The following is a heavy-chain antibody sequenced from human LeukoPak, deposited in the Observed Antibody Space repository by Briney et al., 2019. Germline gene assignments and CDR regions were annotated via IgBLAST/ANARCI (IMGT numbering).Heavy chain of an antibody. D-gene: IGHD3-16*01. CDR1: GFTFSSYE. J-gene: IGHJ4*02. V-gene: IGHV3-48*01. CDR2: ISSFSGTI. Sequence: GGSLRLSCAASGFTFSSYEMNWVRQAPGKGLEWVSYISSFSGTINYADSVKGRFTISRDNAKNSLYLQMNSLRAEDTAVYYCARDQGGVGYWGQGTLVTVSS. CDR3: ARDQGGVGY.